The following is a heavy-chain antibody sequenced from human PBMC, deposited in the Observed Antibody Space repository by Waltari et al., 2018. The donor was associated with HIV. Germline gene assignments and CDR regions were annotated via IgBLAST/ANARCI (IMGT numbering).Heavy chain of an antibody. CDR3: ARDFYDSSGYSPSYGMDV. Sequence: QVQLVQSGAEVKKPGASVKVSCKASGYTFTSYAMHWVRQAPGQRLEWMGWINAGNGNTKYSQKFQGRVTITRDTSASTAYMELSSLRSEDTAVYYCARDFYDSSGYSPSYGMDVWGQGTTVTVSS. CDR2: INAGNGNT. D-gene: IGHD3-22*01. J-gene: IGHJ6*02. V-gene: IGHV1-3*01. CDR1: GYTFTSYA.